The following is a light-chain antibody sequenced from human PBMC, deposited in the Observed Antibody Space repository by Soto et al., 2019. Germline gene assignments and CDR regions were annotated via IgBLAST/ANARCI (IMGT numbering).Light chain of an antibody. CDR3: CSYAGSSTWV. CDR1: SSDVGSYNL. Sequence: QSVLTQPASVSGSPGQSITISCTGTSSDVGSYNLVSWYQQHPGKAPKLMIYEVSKRPSGVSNRFSGSKSGNTASLTISGLQAEDEADYYCCSYAGSSTWVFGGGTKLIVL. V-gene: IGLV2-23*02. CDR2: EVS. J-gene: IGLJ3*02.